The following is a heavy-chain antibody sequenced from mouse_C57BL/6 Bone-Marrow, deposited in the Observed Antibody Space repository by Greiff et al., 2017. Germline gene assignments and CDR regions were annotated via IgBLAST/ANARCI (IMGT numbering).Heavy chain of an antibody. CDR1: GYTFTSYW. Sequence: VQLQQSGAELVKPGASVKMSCKASGYTFTSYWITCVKQRPGQGLEWIGDIYPGSGSTNYNEKFKSKATLTVDTSSSTAYMQLSSLTSEDSAVYYCARPYYSNYWYFDVWGTGTTVTVSS. CDR3: ARPYYSNYWYFDV. D-gene: IGHD2-5*01. CDR2: IYPGSGST. J-gene: IGHJ1*03. V-gene: IGHV1-55*01.